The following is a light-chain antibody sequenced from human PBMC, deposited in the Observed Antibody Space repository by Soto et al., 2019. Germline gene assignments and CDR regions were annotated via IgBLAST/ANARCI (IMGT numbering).Light chain of an antibody. CDR3: CSYTSSPTPWV. Sequence: QSALIQPPSVSGSPGQSVTISCTGTSSDVGSYDYVSWYQQHPGTVPKPMIYNVNTQPSGVPDRFSGSKSGNTASLTISGLQAEHEPDYYCCSYTSSPTPWVFGGGTKLTVL. CDR2: NVN. CDR1: SSDVGSYDY. V-gene: IGLV2-11*01. J-gene: IGLJ3*02.